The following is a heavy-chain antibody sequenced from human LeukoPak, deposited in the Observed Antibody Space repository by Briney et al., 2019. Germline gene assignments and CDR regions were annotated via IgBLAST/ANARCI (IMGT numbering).Heavy chain of an antibody. CDR1: GFSYSDTW. J-gene: IGHJ4*02. V-gene: IGHV3-15*07. CDR2: IKRKTDDGTT. D-gene: IGHD1-1*01. Sequence: PGGSLRLSCAASGFSYSDTWMNWVRQAPGKGLGWVGLIKRKTDDGTTDYAAPEKGRFTISRDDSKNTPYLQMNSLKTEDTAVYYCTTQSGAWNFDYWGQGTLVTVSS. CDR3: TTQSGAWNFDY.